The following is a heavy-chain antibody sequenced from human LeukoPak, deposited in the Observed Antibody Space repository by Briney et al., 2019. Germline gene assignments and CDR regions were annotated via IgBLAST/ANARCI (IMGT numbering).Heavy chain of an antibody. Sequence: SETLSLTCTVSGYSISSGYYWGWIRQPPGKGLEWIGSIYHSGSTYYNPSLKSRVTISVDTSKNQFSLKLSSVTAADTAVYYCARDVKDVLRYFDWPNNWFDPWGQGTLVTVSS. D-gene: IGHD3-9*01. CDR2: IYHSGST. V-gene: IGHV4-38-2*02. CDR3: ARDVKDVLRYFDWPNNWFDP. CDR1: GYSISSGYY. J-gene: IGHJ5*02.